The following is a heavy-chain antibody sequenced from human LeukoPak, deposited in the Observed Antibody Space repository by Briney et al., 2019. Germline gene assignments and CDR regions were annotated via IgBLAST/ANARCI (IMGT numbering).Heavy chain of an antibody. V-gene: IGHV3-64*01. CDR1: GFTLSSYA. J-gene: IGHJ4*02. Sequence: GGSLRLSCAASGFTLSSYAMHWVRQAPGKGLEYVSAISSNGGSTYYANSVKGRFTISRDNSKNTLYLQMGSLRAEDMAVYYCAMSGYYGSGSYWWGQGTLVTVSS. CDR3: AMSGYYGSGSYW. CDR2: ISSNGGST. D-gene: IGHD3-10*01.